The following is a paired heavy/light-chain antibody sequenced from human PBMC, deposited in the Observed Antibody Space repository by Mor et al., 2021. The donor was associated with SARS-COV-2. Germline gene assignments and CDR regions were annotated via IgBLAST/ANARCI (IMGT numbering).Heavy chain of an antibody. Sequence: QVHLQESGPGLVKPSETLSLTCTVSGGSITNWYWSWIRQSAGKGLEWIGRMPNSVNSDHNPSLKSRVTMSMDTSKSQFYLKMTSVTAADTAVYYCATGDGAFDIWGQGTVVTVSS. CDR2: MPNSVNS. V-gene: IGHV4-4*07. D-gene: IGHD7-27*01. CDR1: GGSITNWY. CDR3: ATGDGAFDI. J-gene: IGHJ3*02.
Light chain of an antibody. Sequence: DIQLTQSPSSLSASVGGRVSITCRSSQTIYSALNWYQQKPGKPPKLLISNVSTLQRGVPSKFSGSGSGTDFTLTISSLQPEDFTTYYCQQSDSGPPTFGQGTILEIK. J-gene: IGKJ2*01. V-gene: IGKV1-39*01. CDR3: QQSDSGPPT. CDR1: QTIYSA. CDR2: NVS.